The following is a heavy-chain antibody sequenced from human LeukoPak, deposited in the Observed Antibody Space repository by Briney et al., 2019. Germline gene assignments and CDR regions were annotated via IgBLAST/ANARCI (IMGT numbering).Heavy chain of an antibody. J-gene: IGHJ5*02. CDR3: ARGVRYFDWSGNWFDP. D-gene: IGHD3-9*01. Sequence: GGSLRLSCAASGFTFSSYGMHWVRQAPGKGLEWVAFIRYDGSNKYYADSVKGRFTISRDNSKNTLYLQMNSLRAEDTAVYYCARGVRYFDWSGNWFDPWGQGTLVTVSS. CDR2: IRYDGSNK. CDR1: GFTFSSYG. V-gene: IGHV3-30*02.